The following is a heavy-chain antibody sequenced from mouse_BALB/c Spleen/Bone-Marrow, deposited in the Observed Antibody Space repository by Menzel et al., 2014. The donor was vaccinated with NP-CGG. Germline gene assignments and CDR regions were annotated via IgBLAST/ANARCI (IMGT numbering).Heavy chain of an antibody. CDR2: INSNGGST. Sequence: DVMLVESGGGLVKLGGSLKLSCAASGFTFSSYYMSWVRQTPEKRLELVAAINSNGGSTYYPGTVKGRFTISRDNAKNTLYLQMSSLKSEDIALYYCARLGNDDAMDYWGQGTSVTVSS. CDR3: ARLGNDDAMDY. D-gene: IGHD2-12*01. CDR1: GFTFSSYY. V-gene: IGHV5-6-2*01. J-gene: IGHJ4*01.